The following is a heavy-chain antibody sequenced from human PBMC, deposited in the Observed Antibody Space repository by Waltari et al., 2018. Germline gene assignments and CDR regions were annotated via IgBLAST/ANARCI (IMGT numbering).Heavy chain of an antibody. D-gene: IGHD5-12*01. CDR1: GGSISSRSYY. V-gene: IGHV4-39*01. CDR2: IYYSGST. Sequence: QLQLQESGPGLVKPSETLSLTCTVSGGSISSRSYYWGWLRQSPGKGLEWIGSIYYSGSTYYNPTLKSRVTISGDTSKNQFSLKLSSVTAADTAVYYCARHWKKSGYRFDPWGQGTLVTVSS. CDR3: ARHWKKSGYRFDP. J-gene: IGHJ5*02.